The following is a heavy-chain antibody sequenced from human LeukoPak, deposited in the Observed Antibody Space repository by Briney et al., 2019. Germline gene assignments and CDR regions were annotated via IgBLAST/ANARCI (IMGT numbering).Heavy chain of an antibody. CDR1: GFTFSSYE. J-gene: IGHJ4*02. CDR2: ISSSGSTI. V-gene: IGHV3-48*03. D-gene: IGHD2-8*02. CDR3: ATYRQVLLPFES. Sequence: GGSLRLSCAASGFTFSSYEMNWVRQAPGKGLEWVSYISSSGSTIYYADSVKGRFTISRDNAKKSLYLQMNSLRAEDTAIYYCATYRQVLLPFESWGQGTLVTVSS.